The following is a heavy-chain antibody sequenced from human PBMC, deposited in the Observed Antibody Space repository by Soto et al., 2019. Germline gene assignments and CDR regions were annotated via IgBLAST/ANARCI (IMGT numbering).Heavy chain of an antibody. J-gene: IGHJ4*02. CDR3: ATAASIFGADSDY. D-gene: IGHD3-3*01. Sequence: QVQLVQSGAEVKKPGSSVKVSCTASGDTFSSHSFTWVRQAPGQGLEWMGRIIPFAGTESHAQKFKGRVTISADTSASTVYMEQSSLRSDGTTIYYCATAASIFGADSDYWGQGTLVTVSS. CDR2: IIPFAGTE. CDR1: GDTFSSHS. V-gene: IGHV1-69*08.